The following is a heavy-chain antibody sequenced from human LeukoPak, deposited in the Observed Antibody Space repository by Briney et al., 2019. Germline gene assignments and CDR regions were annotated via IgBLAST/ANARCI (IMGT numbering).Heavy chain of an antibody. Sequence: TGGSLRLSCAASGFTFSSYSMNWVRQAPGKGLEWVSSISSSSSYIYYADSVKGRFTISRDNAKNSLYLQMNSLRAEDTAVYYCARDVEDYGDSFDYWGQGTLVTVSS. V-gene: IGHV3-21*01. CDR1: GFTFSSYS. CDR2: ISSSSSYI. D-gene: IGHD4-17*01. J-gene: IGHJ4*02. CDR3: ARDVEDYGDSFDY.